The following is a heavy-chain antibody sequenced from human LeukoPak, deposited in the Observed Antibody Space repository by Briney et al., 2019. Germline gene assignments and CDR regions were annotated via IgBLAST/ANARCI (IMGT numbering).Heavy chain of an antibody. Sequence: EASVKVSCKASGYSFTGYYMHWVRQAPGQGLEWMGWINPNSGGTNYAQKFQGRVTMTRDTSISTAYMELSRLRSDDTAVYYCARYTSVWQQPSYWGQGTLVTVSS. J-gene: IGHJ4*02. D-gene: IGHD6-13*01. CDR3: ARYTSVWQQPSY. CDR1: GYSFTGYY. V-gene: IGHV1-2*02. CDR2: INPNSGGT.